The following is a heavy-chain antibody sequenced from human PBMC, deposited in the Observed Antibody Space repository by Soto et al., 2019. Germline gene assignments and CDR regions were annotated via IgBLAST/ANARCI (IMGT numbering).Heavy chain of an antibody. V-gene: IGHV3-30*18. J-gene: IGHJ6*02. D-gene: IGHD4-17*01. CDR3: AKDLQSYGDYDYYCYGMDV. CDR1: GFTFSTYG. Sequence: QVQLVESGGGEVQPGRSLTISCAASGFTFSTYGMHWVRQTPGKGLEWVAVISYDGTNKFYSDSVKGRFTISRDNFKNTVTLQMNSLRDDDTAVYSCAKDLQSYGDYDYYCYGMDVWGLGTRVTVSS. CDR2: ISYDGTNK.